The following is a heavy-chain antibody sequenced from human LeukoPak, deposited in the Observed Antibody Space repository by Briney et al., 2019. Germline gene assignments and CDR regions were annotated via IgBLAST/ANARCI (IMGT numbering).Heavy chain of an antibody. V-gene: IGHV1-2*02. CDR1: GYTFTGYY. Sequence: ASVKVSCKASGYTFTGYYMHWVRQAPGQGLEWMGWINPNSGGTNYAQKFQGRVTMTRDTSTSTVYMELSSLRSEDTAVYYCARGNPGVIDYWGQGTRVTVSS. J-gene: IGHJ4*02. CDR2: INPNSGGT. D-gene: IGHD3-10*01. CDR3: ARGNPGVIDY.